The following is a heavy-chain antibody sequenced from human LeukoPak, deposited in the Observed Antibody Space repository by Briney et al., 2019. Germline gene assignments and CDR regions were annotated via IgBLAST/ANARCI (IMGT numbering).Heavy chain of an antibody. Sequence: GASVKVSCKASGYTFTNHYIHWVRQAPGQGLEWVGIIGPSGGRTTYAQKLEGRVTMTRDTSTSTVYMELGSLRSEDTAVYYCARDLGRGAAASYYFGYWGQGTLVTVSS. CDR2: IGPSGGRT. V-gene: IGHV1-46*04. J-gene: IGHJ4*02. D-gene: IGHD6-13*01. CDR3: ARDLGRGAAASYYFGY. CDR1: GYTFTNHY.